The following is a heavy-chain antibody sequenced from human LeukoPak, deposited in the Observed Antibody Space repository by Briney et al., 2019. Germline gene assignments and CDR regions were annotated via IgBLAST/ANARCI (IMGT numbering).Heavy chain of an antibody. CDR1: GGSIGSSGFY. J-gene: IGHJ6*02. V-gene: IGHV4-39*01. D-gene: IGHD6-19*01. Sequence: SETLSLTCIVSGGSIGSSGFYWGWIRQPPGKGLEWIGSIYYPESTHYNPSLESRVTISVDTSKYQVSLTLSSVTATDTAVYYCVRHVSSGWDYYNGLDVWGQGTTVTVSS. CDR3: VRHVSSGWDYYNGLDV. CDR2: IYYPEST.